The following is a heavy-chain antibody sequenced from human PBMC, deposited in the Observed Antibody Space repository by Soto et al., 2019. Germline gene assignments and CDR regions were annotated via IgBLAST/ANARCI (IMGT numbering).Heavy chain of an antibody. CDR1: GGTFSSYA. Sequence: QVQLVQSGAEVKKPGSSVKVSCKASGGTFSSYAISWVRQAPGQGLEWMGGIIPIFGTANYAQKFQGRVTITADESTSTAYMELSSLRSEDTAVYYCARGLVAGPPWYFDYWGQGTLVTVSS. V-gene: IGHV1-69*01. CDR2: IIPIFGTA. D-gene: IGHD6-19*01. J-gene: IGHJ4*02. CDR3: ARGLVAGPPWYFDY.